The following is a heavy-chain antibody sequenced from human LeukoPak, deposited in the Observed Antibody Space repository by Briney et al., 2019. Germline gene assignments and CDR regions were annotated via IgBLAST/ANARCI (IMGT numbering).Heavy chain of an antibody. CDR2: IYYSGST. Sequence: SETLSLTCTVSGGSISSYYWSWIRQPPGKGLDWIGYIYYSGSTNYNPSLKSRATISVDTSKNQFSLKLSSVPAADTGVYYCARALGERFEYWGEGSLVTVSS. CDR1: GGSISSYY. J-gene: IGHJ4*02. V-gene: IGHV4-59*01. D-gene: IGHD1-26*01. CDR3: ARALGERFEY.